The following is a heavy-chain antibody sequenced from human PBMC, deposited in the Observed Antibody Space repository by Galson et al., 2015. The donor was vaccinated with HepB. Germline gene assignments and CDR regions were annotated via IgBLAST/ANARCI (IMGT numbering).Heavy chain of an antibody. CDR2: IIGSGDST. D-gene: IGHD3-10*01. CDR1: GRTFSNYA. V-gene: IGHV3-23*01. Sequence: SLRLSCAASGRTFSNYAISWVRQAPGKGLEWVSGIIGSGDSTYYADSVKGRFTISTDNSKHTLYLQMNSLRAEDTAVNYCAKDRVVRGVIVRFDYCGPGTLVTVSS. J-gene: IGHJ4*02. CDR3: AKDRVVRGVIVRFDY.